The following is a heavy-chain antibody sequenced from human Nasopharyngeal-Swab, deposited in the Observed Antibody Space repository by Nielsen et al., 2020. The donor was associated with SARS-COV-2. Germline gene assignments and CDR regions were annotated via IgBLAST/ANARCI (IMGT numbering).Heavy chain of an antibody. V-gene: IGHV3-48*01. Sequence: VRQAPGKGLEWVSYISSSGSTIYYADSVKGRFTISRHNSKNTLYLQMNSLRAEDTAVYYCARDQGIVGATSAFDIWGQGAMVTVSS. D-gene: IGHD1-26*01. CDR3: ARDQGIVGATSAFDI. J-gene: IGHJ3*02. CDR2: ISSSGSTI.